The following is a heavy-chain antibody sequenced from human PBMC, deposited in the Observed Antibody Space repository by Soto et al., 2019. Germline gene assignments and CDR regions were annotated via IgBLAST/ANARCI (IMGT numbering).Heavy chain of an antibody. D-gene: IGHD5-12*01. CDR2: IKPDGSAK. CDR1: GFTFSNYW. CDR3: ARKYSGLEY. J-gene: IGHJ4*02. Sequence: PGGSLRLSCAVSGFTFSNYWMSWVRQAPGKGLEWVANIKPDGSAKFYVDSVEGRFTISRDNAKNSLYLQMNSLSAEDTAVYYCARKYSGLEYWGQGTQVTVSS. V-gene: IGHV3-7*01.